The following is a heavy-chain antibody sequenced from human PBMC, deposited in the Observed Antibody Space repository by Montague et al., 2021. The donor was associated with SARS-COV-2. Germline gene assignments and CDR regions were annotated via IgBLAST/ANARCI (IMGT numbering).Heavy chain of an antibody. CDR1: GDSISSGNFH. V-gene: IGHV4-61*02. D-gene: IGHD3-16*01. Sequence: TLSLTCTVSGDSISSGNFHWNWIRQPAGEGPEWIGRMYISGIGDYNPSLKSRVTISLDTSKNQVSLKLTSVTAADMAVYCCARSHAYDYRADAPDIWGQGTMVTVSS. CDR3: ARSHAYDYRADAPDI. CDR2: MYISGIG. J-gene: IGHJ3*02.